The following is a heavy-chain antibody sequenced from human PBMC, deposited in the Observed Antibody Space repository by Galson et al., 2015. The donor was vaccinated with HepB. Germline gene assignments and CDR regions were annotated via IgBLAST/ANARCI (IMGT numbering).Heavy chain of an antibody. Sequence: SLRLSCAASGFTFSSYWMSWVRQAPGKGLEWVANIKQDGSEKYYVDSVKGRFTISRDNAKNSLYLQMNSLRAEDTAVYYCAREDKQYSSGWYKGRFDYWGQGTLVTVSS. J-gene: IGHJ4*02. D-gene: IGHD6-19*01. CDR1: GFTFSSYW. V-gene: IGHV3-7*03. CDR2: IKQDGSEK. CDR3: AREDKQYSSGWYKGRFDY.